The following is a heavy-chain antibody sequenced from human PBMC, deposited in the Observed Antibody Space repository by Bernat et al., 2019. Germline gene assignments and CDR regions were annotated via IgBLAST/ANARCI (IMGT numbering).Heavy chain of an antibody. CDR1: GFTFSSYS. Sequence: EVQLVESGGGLVKPGGSLRLSCAASGFTFSSYSMNWVRQAPGKGLEWVSSISSSSSYIYYPDSVKGRFTISRDNAKNSLSLEMNSLRAEDTAVYYCARDQGDYDFWSGYYTPPYYYYGMDVWGQGTTVTVSS. J-gene: IGHJ6*02. D-gene: IGHD3-3*01. V-gene: IGHV3-21*01. CDR2: ISSSSSYI. CDR3: ARDQGDYDFWSGYYTPPYYYYGMDV.